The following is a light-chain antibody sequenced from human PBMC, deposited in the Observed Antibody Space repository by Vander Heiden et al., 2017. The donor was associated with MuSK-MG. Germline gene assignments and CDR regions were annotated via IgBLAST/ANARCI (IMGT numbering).Light chain of an antibody. CDR1: QDISSY. V-gene: IGKV1-9*01. CDR3: QQLNSYPPWT. CDR2: GAS. J-gene: IGKJ2*02. Sequence: DIQLTQSPSFLSASVGDRVTITCRASQDISSYLGWYQQKPGKAPKLLIYGASTLQSGVPSRFSGSGSGTEFTLTISSLQPEDFATYYCQQLNSYPPWTFGQGTKLEIK.